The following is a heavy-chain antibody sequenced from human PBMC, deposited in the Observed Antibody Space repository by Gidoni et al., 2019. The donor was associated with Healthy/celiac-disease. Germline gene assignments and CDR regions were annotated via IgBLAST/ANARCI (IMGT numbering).Heavy chain of an antibody. CDR3: AREGVYCSSTSCYALRGLHYYMDV. D-gene: IGHD2-2*01. J-gene: IGHJ6*03. V-gene: IGHV4-34*01. CDR2: INHSGST. Sequence: QVQLQQWGAGLLKPSETLSLTCAVHGGSFSGYYWSWIRQPPGKGLEWIGEINHSGSTNYNPSLKSRVTISVDTSKNQFSLKLSSVTAADTAVYYCAREGVYCSSTSCYALRGLHYYMDVWGKGTTVTVSS. CDR1: GGSFSGYY.